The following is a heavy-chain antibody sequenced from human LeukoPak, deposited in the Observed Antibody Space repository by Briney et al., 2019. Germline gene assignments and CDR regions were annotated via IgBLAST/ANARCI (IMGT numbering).Heavy chain of an antibody. J-gene: IGHJ4*02. CDR3: ARGRRNLLPTVNSFDC. CDR2: INPNSGGT. D-gene: IGHD1-26*01. V-gene: IGHV1-2*02. CDR1: GYTFTDYF. Sequence: ASVKVSCKASGYTFTDYFMHWVRQAPGQGLEWMGWINPNSGGTDYAQKFQGRVTMTRDTSISTTYMEVSRLTSDDTAVYYCARGRRNLLPTVNSFDCWGQGTLVTVSS.